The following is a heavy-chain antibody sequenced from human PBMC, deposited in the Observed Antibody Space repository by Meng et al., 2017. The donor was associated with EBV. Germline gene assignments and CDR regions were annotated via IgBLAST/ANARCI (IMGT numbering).Heavy chain of an antibody. Sequence: QVRRVPSGAEVKKPGSSVKVSCKAAGGTFSSYAISWVRQAPGQGLEWMGGIIPIFGTANYAQKFQGRVTITADKSTSTAYMELSSLRSEDTAVYYCARAEIAAAGRLDYWGQGTLVTVSS. CDR3: ARAEIAAAGRLDY. D-gene: IGHD6-13*01. CDR1: GGTFSSYA. CDR2: IIPIFGTA. V-gene: IGHV1-69*06. J-gene: IGHJ4*02.